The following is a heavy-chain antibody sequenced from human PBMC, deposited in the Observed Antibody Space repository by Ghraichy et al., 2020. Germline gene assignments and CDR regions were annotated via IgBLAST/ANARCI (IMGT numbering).Heavy chain of an antibody. J-gene: IGHJ4*02. D-gene: IGHD6-13*01. CDR2: IYSGGST. CDR3: ARDGLGSSSWPY. V-gene: IGHV3-53*01. Sequence: ETLSLTCAVSGFSVSNNYMRWVRQAPGKGLEWVSLIYSGGSTSYADSVKGRFTISRDNSKNTLYLQMNSLRAEDTAVYYCARDGLGSSSWPYWGQGTLVTVSS. CDR1: GFSVSNNY.